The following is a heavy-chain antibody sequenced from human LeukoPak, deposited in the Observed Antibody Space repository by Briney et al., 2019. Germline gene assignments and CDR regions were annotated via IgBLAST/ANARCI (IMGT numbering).Heavy chain of an antibody. CDR3: ARGELLWFGELFYD. D-gene: IGHD3-10*01. CDR2: IYSGGST. J-gene: IGHJ4*02. V-gene: IGHV3-66*01. Sequence: GGSLRLSCAASGFTVSSNYMSWVRQAPGKGLEWVSVIYSGGSTYYADSVKGRFTISRDNSKNTLYLQMNSLRAEDTAVYYCARGELLWFGELFYDWGQGTLVTVSS. CDR1: GFTVSSNY.